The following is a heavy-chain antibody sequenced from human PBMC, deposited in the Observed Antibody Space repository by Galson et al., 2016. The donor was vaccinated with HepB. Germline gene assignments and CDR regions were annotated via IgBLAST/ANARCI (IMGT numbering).Heavy chain of an antibody. D-gene: IGHD3-3*01. V-gene: IGHV1-18*01. CDR3: ATSWREKGRFDP. CDR1: GYTFTSFG. J-gene: IGHJ5*02. Sequence: SVKVSCKASGYTFTSFGISWVRQAPGQGLEWMGWISTYNGIPNYAQKFQGRVTMTTETTTSTAYMELRSLRSDDTAVYYCATSWREKGRFDPWGQGTLVTVSS. CDR2: ISTYNGIP.